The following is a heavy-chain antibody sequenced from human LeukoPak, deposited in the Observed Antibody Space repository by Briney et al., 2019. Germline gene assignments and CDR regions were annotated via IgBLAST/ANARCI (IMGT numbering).Heavy chain of an antibody. CDR1: GGSISSGGYS. Sequence: PSETLSLTCAVSGGSISSGGYSWSWIRQPPGKGLEWIGYIYYSGSTYYNPSLKSRVTISVDTSKNQFSLKLSSVTAADTAVYYCARAKPRIAAAGTYYFDYWGQGTLVTVSS. J-gene: IGHJ4*02. CDR2: IYYSGST. CDR3: ARAKPRIAAAGTYYFDY. D-gene: IGHD6-13*01. V-gene: IGHV4-30-4*07.